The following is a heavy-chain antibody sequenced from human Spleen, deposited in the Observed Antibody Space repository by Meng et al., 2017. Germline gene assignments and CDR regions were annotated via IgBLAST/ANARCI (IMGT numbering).Heavy chain of an antibody. V-gene: IGHV4-61*01. D-gene: IGHD2-2*03. CDR2: IYYSGST. CDR3: ASGYCSSTSCLPLDY. Sequence: QAPLEESGPGLVRPSETLSLTCTVSGGSVSSGSYYWSWIRQPPGKGLEWIGYIYYSGSTNYNPSLKSRVTISVDTSKNQFSLKLSSVTAADTAVYYCASGYCSSTSCLPLDYWGQGTLVTVSS. J-gene: IGHJ4*02. CDR1: GGSVSSGSYY.